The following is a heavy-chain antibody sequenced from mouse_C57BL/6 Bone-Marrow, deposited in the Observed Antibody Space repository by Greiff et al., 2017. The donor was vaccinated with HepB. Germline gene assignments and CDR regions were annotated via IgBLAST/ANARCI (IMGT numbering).Heavy chain of an antibody. D-gene: IGHD2-1*01. CDR3: ARGALLFFAY. Sequence: QVQLQQPGAELVKPGASVKLSCKASGYTFASYWMHWVTQRPGQGLEWIGMIHPNSGSTNYNEKFKSKATLTVDKSSSTAYMQLSSLTSEDSAVYYCARGALLFFAYWGQGTLVTVSA. V-gene: IGHV1-64*01. CDR2: IHPNSGST. CDR1: GYTFASYW. J-gene: IGHJ3*01.